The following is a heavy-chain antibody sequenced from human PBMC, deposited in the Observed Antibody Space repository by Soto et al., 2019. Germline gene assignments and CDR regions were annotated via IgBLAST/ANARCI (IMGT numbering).Heavy chain of an antibody. D-gene: IGHD3-3*02. CDR3: ARAGVTPHFFDY. CDR1: GFSVRTNY. J-gene: IGHJ4*02. V-gene: IGHV3-53*01. Sequence: PGGSLRLSCAASGFSVRTNYMSWFRQAPGKGLDWVSVFESGGSIYYADSVKGRFIISRDYAKNTVDLQMNSLRVEDTAVYYCARAGVTPHFFDYWGEGTLVTVSS. CDR2: FESGGSI.